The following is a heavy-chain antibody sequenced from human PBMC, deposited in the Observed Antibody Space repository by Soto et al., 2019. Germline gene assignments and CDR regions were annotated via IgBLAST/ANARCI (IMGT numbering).Heavy chain of an antibody. CDR1: GGSISSGGYY. CDR2: IYYIGST. V-gene: IGHV4-31*03. J-gene: IGHJ5*02. D-gene: IGHD3-10*01. CDR3: AISVTP. Sequence: QVQLQESGPGLVKPSQTLSLTCTVSGGSISSGGYYWTWIRPHPGKGLEWIGYIYYIGSTYYILSLKSRVTISVDTSKNQFALKLSSVTAADTAVYYCAISVTPLGQGTLVTVSS.